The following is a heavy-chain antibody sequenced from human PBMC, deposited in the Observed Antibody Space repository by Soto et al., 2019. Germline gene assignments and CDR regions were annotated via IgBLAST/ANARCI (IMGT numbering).Heavy chain of an antibody. D-gene: IGHD6-19*01. CDR2: IGTAGDT. CDR3: ARDAAYSSGWRFGGMDV. CDR1: GFTFSSYD. J-gene: IGHJ6*02. V-gene: IGHV3-13*01. Sequence: PGGSLRLSCAASGFTFSSYDMHWVRQATGKGLEWVSAIGTAGDTYYPGSVKGRFTISRENAKNSLYLQMNSLRAGDTAVYYCARDAAYSSGWRFGGMDVWGQGTTVTVSS.